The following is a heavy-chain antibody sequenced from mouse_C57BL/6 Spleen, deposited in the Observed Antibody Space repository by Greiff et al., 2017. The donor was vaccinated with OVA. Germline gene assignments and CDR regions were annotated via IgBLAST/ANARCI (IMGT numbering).Heavy chain of an antibody. J-gene: IGHJ2*01. CDR2: ISSGSSTI. Sequence: EVKLVESGGGLVKPGGSLKLSCAASGFTFSDYGMHWVRQAPEKGLEWVAYISSGSSTIYYADTVKGRFTISRDNAKNTLFLQMTSLRSEDTAMYYCARPEYYGSRGDYFDYWGQGTTLTVSS. D-gene: IGHD1-1*01. V-gene: IGHV5-17*01. CDR3: ARPEYYGSRGDYFDY. CDR1: GFTFSDYG.